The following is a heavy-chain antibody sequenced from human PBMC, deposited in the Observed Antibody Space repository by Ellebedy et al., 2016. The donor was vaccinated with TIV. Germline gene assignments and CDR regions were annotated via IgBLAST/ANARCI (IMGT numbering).Heavy chain of an antibody. CDR1: GGSISSYY. Sequence: SETLSLXCTVSGGSISSYYWSWIRQPPGKGLEWIGYIYYSGSTNYNPSLKSRVTISVDTSKNQFSLKLSSVTAAGTAVYYCAREPPYSSSWFYFDYWGQGTLVTVSS. CDR3: AREPPYSSSWFYFDY. D-gene: IGHD6-13*01. V-gene: IGHV4-59*01. J-gene: IGHJ4*02. CDR2: IYYSGST.